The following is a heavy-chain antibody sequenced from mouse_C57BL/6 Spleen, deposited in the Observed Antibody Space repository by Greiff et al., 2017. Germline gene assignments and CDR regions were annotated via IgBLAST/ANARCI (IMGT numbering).Heavy chain of an antibody. J-gene: IGHJ3*01. V-gene: IGHV5-2*01. CDR2: INSDGGST. CDR3: ARQGYYGRSPWFAY. CDR1: EYEFPSHA. D-gene: IGHD1-1*01. Sequence: EVQLVESGGGLVQPGESLKLSCESNEYEFPSHAMSWVRKTPEKRLELVAAINSDGGSTYYPDTMESRFIISRDNTKKTLYLQMSSLRSEDTALYYCARQGYYGRSPWFAYWGQGTLVTVSA.